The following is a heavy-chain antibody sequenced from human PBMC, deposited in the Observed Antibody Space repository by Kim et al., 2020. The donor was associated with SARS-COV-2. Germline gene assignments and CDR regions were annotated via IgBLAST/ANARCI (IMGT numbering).Heavy chain of an antibody. D-gene: IGHD6-13*01. CDR1: GFTFSSYS. V-gene: IGHV3-21*01. CDR3: ARALSRRNSSSWYGGNWFDP. CDR2: ISSSSSYI. J-gene: IGHJ5*02. Sequence: GGSLRLSCAASGFTFSSYSMNWVRQAPGKGLEWVSSISSSSSYIYYADSVKGRFTISRDNAKNSLYLQMNSLRAEDTAVYYCARALSRRNSSSWYGGNWFDPWGQGTLVTVSS.